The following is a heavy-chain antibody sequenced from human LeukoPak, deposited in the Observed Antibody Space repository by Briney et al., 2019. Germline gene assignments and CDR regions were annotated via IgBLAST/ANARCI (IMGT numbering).Heavy chain of an antibody. V-gene: IGHV3-48*02. J-gene: IGHJ4*02. CDR1: GFSFSDYS. Sequence: GGSLRLSCTASGFSFSDYSLNWVRQAPGKGLEWVSYISSRSSSMSYSFSVKGRFIISRDNAKNSLYLQMNRLRDEDTAVYFCARGATVTSPLDYWGQGTLVTVSS. CDR3: ARGATVTSPLDY. D-gene: IGHD4-17*01. CDR2: ISSRSSSM.